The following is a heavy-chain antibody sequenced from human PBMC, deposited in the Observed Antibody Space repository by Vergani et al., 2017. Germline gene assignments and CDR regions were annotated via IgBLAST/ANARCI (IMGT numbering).Heavy chain of an antibody. CDR3: ARDLGYCSGGSCYSATFDY. D-gene: IGHD2-15*01. V-gene: IGHV1-2*02. CDR2: SNPNSGGT. J-gene: IGHJ4*02. CDR1: GYTFTGYY. Sequence: QVQLVQSGAEVKKPGASVKVSCKASGYTFTGYYMHWVRQAPGQGLEWMGWSNPNSGGTNYAQKFQGRVTMTRDTSISTAYMELSRLRSDDTAVYYCARDLGYCSGGSCYSATFDYWGQGTLVTVSS.